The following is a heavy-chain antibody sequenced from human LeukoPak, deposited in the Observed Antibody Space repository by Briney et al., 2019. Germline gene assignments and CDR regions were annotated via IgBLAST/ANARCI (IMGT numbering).Heavy chain of an antibody. CDR3: ARQRGQAGDPVGY. CDR1: GGSIIDDHYY. V-gene: IGHV4-39*07. Sequence: SETLSLTCTVSGGSIIDDHYYWGWIRQPPGKGLEWIGTIYYSGRSYYNPSLTSRVTMSADTFKNQFSLRLNSVTAADTAVYYCARQRGQAGDPVGYWGQGTLVTVSS. CDR2: IYYSGRS. D-gene: IGHD2-21*02. J-gene: IGHJ4*02.